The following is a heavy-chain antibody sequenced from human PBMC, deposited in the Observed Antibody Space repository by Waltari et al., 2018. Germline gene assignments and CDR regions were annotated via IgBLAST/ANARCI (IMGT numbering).Heavy chain of an antibody. Sequence: EVQLVESGGGLVQPGGSLRLSCAASGFTVSGNYMSWVRQAPGKGLEWVSIITSNGNTIDADSVKGRFTISRDNSKNTLYLQRNSRRADDTGVYYCASRERSGYYYGMDVWGQGTTVTVSS. V-gene: IGHV3-66*01. CDR1: GFTVSGNY. D-gene: IGHD1-26*01. CDR2: ITSNGNT. CDR3: ASRERSGYYYGMDV. J-gene: IGHJ6*02.